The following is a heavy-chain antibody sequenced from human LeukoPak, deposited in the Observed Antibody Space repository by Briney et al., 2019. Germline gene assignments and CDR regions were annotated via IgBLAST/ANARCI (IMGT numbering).Heavy chain of an antibody. CDR3: AKGRDFWSGYLFDY. CDR2: ISGSGGST. V-gene: IGHV3-23*01. Sequence: SGGSLRLSCAASGFTFSSCAMSWVRQAPGKGLEWVSAISGSGGSTYYADSVKGRFTISRDNSKNTLYLQMNSLRAEDTAVYYCAKGRDFWSGYLFDYWGQGTLVTVSS. J-gene: IGHJ4*02. CDR1: GFTFSSCA. D-gene: IGHD3-3*01.